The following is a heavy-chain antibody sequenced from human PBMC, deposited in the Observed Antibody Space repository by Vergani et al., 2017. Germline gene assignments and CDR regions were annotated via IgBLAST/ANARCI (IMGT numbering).Heavy chain of an antibody. Sequence: QITLTESGPTLVKPTQTLTLTCTFSGFSLSTSGVGVGWIRQPPGKALEWLAPIYWNEDKRYSPSLKSRLTITKDTSKNQVVLTMTNMDPVDTATYYCAHSKGAGDYPTWGQGTLVTVSS. CDR2: IYWNEDK. D-gene: IGHD4-17*01. CDR3: AHSKGAGDYPT. J-gene: IGHJ5*02. V-gene: IGHV2-5*01. CDR1: GFSLSTSGVG.